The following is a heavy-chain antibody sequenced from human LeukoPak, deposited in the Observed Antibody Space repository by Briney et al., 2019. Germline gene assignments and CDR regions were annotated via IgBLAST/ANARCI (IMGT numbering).Heavy chain of an antibody. Sequence: ASVKVSCKASGYSFTSYYMHWVRQATGQGLEWMGWVNPYSGNTGHAQKFQGRVIMTRNASISTAYMELSSLRSEDTAVYYCARGYCSSTSCPPFDYWGQGTLVTVSS. V-gene: IGHV1-8*01. CDR1: GYSFTSYY. J-gene: IGHJ4*02. D-gene: IGHD2-2*01. CDR2: VNPYSGNT. CDR3: ARGYCSSTSCPPFDY.